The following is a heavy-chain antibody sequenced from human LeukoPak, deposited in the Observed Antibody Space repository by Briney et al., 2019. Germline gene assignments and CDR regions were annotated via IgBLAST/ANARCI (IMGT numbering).Heavy chain of an antibody. CDR3: ARYGKIDAFDI. V-gene: IGHV3-21*01. CDR2: ISSSSSYI. J-gene: IGHJ3*02. CDR1: GFTFSSYS. Sequence: GGSLRLSCAASGFTFSSYSMNWVRQAPGKGLEWVSSISSSSSYIYYADSVKGRFTISRDNAKNSLYLQMNSLRAEDTAVYYCARYGKIDAFDIWGQGTMVTVSS. D-gene: IGHD4-17*01.